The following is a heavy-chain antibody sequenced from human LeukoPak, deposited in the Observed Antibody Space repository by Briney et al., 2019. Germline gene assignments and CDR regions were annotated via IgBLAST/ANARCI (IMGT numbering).Heavy chain of an antibody. J-gene: IGHJ4*02. D-gene: IGHD4-11*01. V-gene: IGHV3-21*01. CDR2: ISSSSSYI. Sequence: GGSLRLSCAASGFTFSSYNMNWVRQAPGKGLEWVSSISSSSSYIYYADSVKGRFTISRDNAKNSLYLQMNSLRAEDTAVYYCARDRDYSNYPLWGQGTLVTVSS. CDR1: GFTFSSYN. CDR3: ARDRDYSNYPL.